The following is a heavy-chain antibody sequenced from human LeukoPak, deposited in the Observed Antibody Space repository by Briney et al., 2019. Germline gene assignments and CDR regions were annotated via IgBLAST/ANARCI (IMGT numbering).Heavy chain of an antibody. J-gene: IGHJ4*02. Sequence: ASVKVSCKASGYTFTSYGISWVRQAPGQGLEWMGWISTYNGATNYAEKFQGRVTMTTDTSTNTALELRSLTSDDTAVYYCARRRGSWDYFDYWGQGTPVTVSS. V-gene: IGHV1-18*01. CDR2: ISTYNGAT. D-gene: IGHD5-24*01. CDR1: GYTFTSYG. CDR3: ARRRGSWDYFDY.